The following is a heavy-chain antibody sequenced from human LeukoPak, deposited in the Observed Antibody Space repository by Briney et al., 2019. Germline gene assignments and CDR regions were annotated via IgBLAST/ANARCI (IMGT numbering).Heavy chain of an antibody. V-gene: IGHV3-48*03. Sequence: PGGTLRLSCEASGFSFSSYNMNWVRQAPGKGLEWISYIGSSGSPTHYADSVGGRFTISRDNAKNSLYLQMNSLRAEDTAVYYCARDGSSINWFDPWGQGTLVTVSS. CDR1: GFSFSSYN. CDR2: IGSSGSPT. J-gene: IGHJ5*02. CDR3: ARDGSSINWFDP. D-gene: IGHD6-19*01.